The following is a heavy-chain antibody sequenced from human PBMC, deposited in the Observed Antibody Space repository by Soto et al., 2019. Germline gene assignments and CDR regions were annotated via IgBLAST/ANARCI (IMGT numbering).Heavy chain of an antibody. CDR3: ARGDYYDSTTYYYYYYGMDV. CDR1: GFTFSRYS. J-gene: IGHJ6*02. D-gene: IGHD3-22*01. CDR2: ISSSSSYI. V-gene: IGHV3-21*01. Sequence: ESGGGLVKPGGSLRLSCAASGFTFSRYSMNWVRQAPGKGLEWVSSISSSSSYIYYADSVKGRFTISRDNAKNSLYLQMNSLRAEDTAVYYCARGDYYDSTTYYYYYYGMDVWGQGTTVTVSS.